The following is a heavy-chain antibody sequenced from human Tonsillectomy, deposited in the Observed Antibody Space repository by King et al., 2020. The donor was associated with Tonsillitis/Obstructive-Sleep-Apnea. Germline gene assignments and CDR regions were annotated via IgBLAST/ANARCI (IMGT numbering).Heavy chain of an antibody. V-gene: IGHV1-69*01. CDR1: GGTFSSYA. CDR2: IIPIFGTA. CDR3: ARGSGSYDIGAFDI. Sequence: VQLVESGAEVKKPGSSVKVSCKASGGTFSSYAISWVRQAPGQGLEWMVGIIPIFGTANYAHKFQGRVTITADESTSTAYMELSSLRSEDTAVYYCARGSGSYDIGAFDIWGQGTMVTVSS. J-gene: IGHJ3*02. D-gene: IGHD1-26*01.